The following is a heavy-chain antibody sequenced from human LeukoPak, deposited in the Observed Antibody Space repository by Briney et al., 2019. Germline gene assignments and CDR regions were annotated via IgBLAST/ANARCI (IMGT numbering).Heavy chain of an antibody. CDR1: GFTFDDYA. CDR2: ISWNSGSI. V-gene: IGHV3-9*01. CDR3: AKDISPIAAAGRFDY. J-gene: IGHJ4*02. D-gene: IGHD6-13*01. Sequence: QPGRSLRLSCAASGFTFDDYAMHWVRQAPGKGLEWVSGISWNSGSIGYADSVQGRFTISRDNAKNSLYLQMNSLRAEDTALYYCAKDISPIAAAGRFDYWGQGTLVTVSS.